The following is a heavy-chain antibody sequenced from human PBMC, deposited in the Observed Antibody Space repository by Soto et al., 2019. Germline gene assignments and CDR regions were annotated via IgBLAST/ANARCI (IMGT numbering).Heavy chain of an antibody. CDR1: GGSFSGYY. V-gene: IGHV4-34*01. J-gene: IGHJ4*02. CDR2: INHSGST. D-gene: IGHD3-16*02. CDR3: ARAAYVWGSYRPYYSDY. Sequence: TLSLTCAVYGGSFSGYYWSWIRQPPGKGLEWIGEINHSGSTNYNPSLKSRVTISVDTSKNQFSLKLSSVTAADTAVYYCARAAYVWGSYRPYYSDYWGQGTLVTVSS.